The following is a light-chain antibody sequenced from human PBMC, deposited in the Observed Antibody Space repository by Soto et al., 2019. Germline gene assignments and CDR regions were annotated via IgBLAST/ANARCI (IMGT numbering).Light chain of an antibody. CDR2: EVS. V-gene: IGLV2-14*01. CDR1: SSDVGSYNY. CDR3: SSYTSSSTL. Sequence: VRTEPASVCGSLGLSITISCTGTSSDVGSYNYVSWYQQHPGKAPKLMIYEVSDRPSGISSRFSGSKSGNTASLTISGLQTEDEADYYCSSYTSSSTLFGTGTKVTVL. J-gene: IGLJ1*01.